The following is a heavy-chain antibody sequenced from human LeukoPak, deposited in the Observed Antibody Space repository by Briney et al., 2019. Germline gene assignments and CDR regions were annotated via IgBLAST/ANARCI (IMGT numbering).Heavy chain of an antibody. CDR3: ARDGNTAMATSLYYYYMDV. V-gene: IGHV1-46*01. J-gene: IGHJ6*03. D-gene: IGHD5-18*01. CDR1: GYTFTSYY. CDR2: INPSGGST. Sequence: ASVKVSCKASGYTFTSYYMHWVRQAPGQGLEWMGIINPSGGSTSYAQKFQGRVTMTRDMSTSTVYMELSSLRSEDTAVYYCARDGNTAMATSLYYYYMDVWGKGTTVTVSS.